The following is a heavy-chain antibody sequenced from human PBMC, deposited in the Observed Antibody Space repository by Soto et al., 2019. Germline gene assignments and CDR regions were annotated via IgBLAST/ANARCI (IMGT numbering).Heavy chain of an antibody. CDR1: GFSLSTSGVG. Sequence: QITLKESGPPLVKPTQTLTLTCTFSGFSLSTSGVGVGWIRQPPGKALEWLALIYWDDDKRYSPSLKSRLTITKDTSKNQVVLTMTNMDPVDTATYYCAHRRGDYYDSSADNWFDPWGQGTLVTVSS. D-gene: IGHD3-22*01. J-gene: IGHJ5*02. CDR3: AHRRGDYYDSSADNWFDP. V-gene: IGHV2-5*02. CDR2: IYWDDDK.